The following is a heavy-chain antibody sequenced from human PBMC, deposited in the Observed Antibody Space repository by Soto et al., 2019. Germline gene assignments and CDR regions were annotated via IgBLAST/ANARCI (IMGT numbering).Heavy chain of an antibody. J-gene: IGHJ4*02. Sequence: EVQLLDSGGGLVQPGGSLRLTCAASGFDFTTHGMSWVRQAPGRGLQWVSSIGAGIGRAYYADSVAGRFIISRDNCKNMLFLQLNSLQAEDTAVYFCAKGATWLDYWGQGTLVIASS. CDR3: AKGATWLDY. V-gene: IGHV3-23*01. CDR2: IGAGIGRA. CDR1: GFDFTTHG.